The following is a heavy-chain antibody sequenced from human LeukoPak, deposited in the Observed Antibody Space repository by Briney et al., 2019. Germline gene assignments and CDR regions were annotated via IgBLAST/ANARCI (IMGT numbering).Heavy chain of an antibody. CDR1: GFTFSSYG. J-gene: IGHJ4*02. D-gene: IGHD3-10*01. CDR3: AKENPSQVLCYYGSGPLDY. Sequence: GRSLRLSCAASGFTFSSYGMHWVRQAPGKGLEWVAVIWYDGSNKYYADSVKGRFTISRDNSKNTLYLQMNSLRAEDTAVYYCAKENPSQVLCYYGSGPLDYWGQGTLVTVSS. V-gene: IGHV3-33*06. CDR2: IWYDGSNK.